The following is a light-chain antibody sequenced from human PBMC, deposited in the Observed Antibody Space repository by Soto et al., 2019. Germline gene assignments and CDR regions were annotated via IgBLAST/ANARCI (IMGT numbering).Light chain of an antibody. CDR1: SSNIGAGYD. CDR3: QSYDSSLSYV. J-gene: IGLJ1*01. CDR2: GNS. Sequence: QPVLTQPPSVSGAPGQRVTISCTGSSSNIGAGYDVHWYQQLPGTAPKLLIYGNSNRPSGVPDRFSGSKSGTSASLAITGLQAEDEADYYCQSYDSSLSYVFGTRTKVTVL. V-gene: IGLV1-40*01.